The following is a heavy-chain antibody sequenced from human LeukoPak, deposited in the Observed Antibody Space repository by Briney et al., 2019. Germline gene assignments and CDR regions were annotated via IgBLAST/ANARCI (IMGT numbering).Heavy chain of an antibody. D-gene: IGHD6-6*01. Sequence: PGGSLRLSCAASGFTFSSYAMSWVRQAPGKGLEWVSAISGSGGSTYYADSVKGRFTISRDNSKNTLYLQMNSLRAEDTAVYYCAKGEQLVPYYYYMDVWGKGTTVTVSS. V-gene: IGHV3-23*01. J-gene: IGHJ6*03. CDR3: AKGEQLVPYYYYMDV. CDR2: ISGSGGST. CDR1: GFTFSSYA.